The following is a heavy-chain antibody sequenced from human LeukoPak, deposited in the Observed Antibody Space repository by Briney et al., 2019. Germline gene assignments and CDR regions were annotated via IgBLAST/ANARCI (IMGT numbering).Heavy chain of an antibody. Sequence: SETLSLTCTVSGGSISSYYWSWVRQPPGKGLEWIGYIYYSGSTNYNPSLKSRVTISVDTSKNQFSLKLSSVTAADTAVYYCARISRGPIDYWGQGTLVTVSS. CDR3: ARISRGPIDY. J-gene: IGHJ4*02. CDR2: IYYSGST. CDR1: GGSISSYY. V-gene: IGHV4-59*01.